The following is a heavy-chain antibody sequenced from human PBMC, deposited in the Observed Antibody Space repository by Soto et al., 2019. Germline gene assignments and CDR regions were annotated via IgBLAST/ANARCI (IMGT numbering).Heavy chain of an antibody. CDR3: ARYPYYDSSGYYLSRAFDI. CDR2: IYHSGST. CDR1: GGSISSSNW. J-gene: IGHJ3*02. D-gene: IGHD3-22*01. V-gene: IGHV4-4*02. Sequence: QVQLQESGPGLVKPSGTLSLTCAVSGGSISSSNWWSWVRQPPGKGLEWIGEIYHSGSTNYNPSLKSRVTISVDKSKNQFSLKLSSVTAADTAVYYCARYPYYDSSGYYLSRAFDIWGQGTMVTVSS.